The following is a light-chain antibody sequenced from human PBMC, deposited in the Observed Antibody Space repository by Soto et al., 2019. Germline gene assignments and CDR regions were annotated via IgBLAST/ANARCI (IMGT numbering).Light chain of an antibody. CDR3: IQTLQTPYT. V-gene: IGKV2-28*01. CDR1: QSLLHSNGYSY. J-gene: IGKJ2*01. Sequence: DIVMTQSPLSLPVIPGEPASISCKSSQSLLHSNGYSYLDWYLQKPGQSPQVLMYLGSNRASGVPDRFSGSGSGTDFTLKISRVEAEDVGIYYCIQTLQTPYTFGQGTKVEIK. CDR2: LGS.